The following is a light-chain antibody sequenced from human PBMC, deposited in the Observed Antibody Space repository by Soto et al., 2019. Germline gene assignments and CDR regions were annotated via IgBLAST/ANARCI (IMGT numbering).Light chain of an antibody. CDR2: GAS. V-gene: IGKV3-15*01. J-gene: IGKJ2*01. CDR3: QQRSNWPPEYT. Sequence: EIVMTQSPATLSVSPGERATLSCRASQSVSSNLAWYQQKPGQAPRLLIYGASTRATGIPARFSGSGSGTEFTLTISSLQAEDSAVYYCQQRSNWPPEYTFGQGTKLEIK. CDR1: QSVSSN.